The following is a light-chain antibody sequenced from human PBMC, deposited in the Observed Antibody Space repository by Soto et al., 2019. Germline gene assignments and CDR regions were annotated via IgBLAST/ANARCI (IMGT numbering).Light chain of an antibody. J-gene: IGLJ1*01. V-gene: IGLV1-40*01. Sequence: ALTQAPSVSGAPGQRVTISCTGSSSNIGAGYDVHWYHQLPGTSPKVLIYGNSNRPSGVPDRFSGSKSGTSASLAITGLQAEDEADYYCHSYDSSLSGYVFGTGTKVTVL. CDR2: GNS. CDR1: SSNIGAGYD. CDR3: HSYDSSLSGYV.